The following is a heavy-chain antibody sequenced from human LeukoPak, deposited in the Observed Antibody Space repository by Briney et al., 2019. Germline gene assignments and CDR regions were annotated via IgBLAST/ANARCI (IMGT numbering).Heavy chain of an antibody. D-gene: IGHD5-12*01. J-gene: IGHJ4*02. Sequence: PGESLKISCQGSGYNFGSHWIGWVRQMPGRRPEWMGIIYPGDSDTRYNPSFQGQVTISADRSLSTAYLRWSGLKASDTAIYYCATRSDNGCEFFDSWGQGTLVTVSA. CDR1: GYNFGSHW. CDR3: ATRSDNGCEFFDS. V-gene: IGHV5-51*01. CDR2: IYPGDSDT.